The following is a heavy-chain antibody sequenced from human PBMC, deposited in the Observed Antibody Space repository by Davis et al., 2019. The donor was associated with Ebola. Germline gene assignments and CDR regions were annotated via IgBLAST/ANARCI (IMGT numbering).Heavy chain of an antibody. J-gene: IGHJ4*02. CDR1: GGSISSGGYS. CDR2: IYHSGST. D-gene: IGHD3-22*01. Sequence: MPSETLSLTCSVSGGSISSGGYSWSWIRQPPGKGLEWIGYIYHSGSTCYNPSLKSRVTISVDRSKNQFSLKLSPVTAADTAVYYCARDLGGYPTFFDYWGQGTLVTVSS. CDR3: ARDLGGYPTFFDY. V-gene: IGHV4-30-2*01.